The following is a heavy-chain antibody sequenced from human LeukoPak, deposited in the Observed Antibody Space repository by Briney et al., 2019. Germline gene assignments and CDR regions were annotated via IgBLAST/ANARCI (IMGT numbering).Heavy chain of an antibody. CDR3: AKDHSPTY. J-gene: IGHJ4*02. CDR1: GFTFSLYW. V-gene: IGHV3-23*01. D-gene: IGHD1-1*01. Sequence: GGSLRLSCAGSGFTFSLYWMSWVRQAPGKGLEWVSGISGSGGSTYYADSVKGRFTISRDNSKNTLYMQMNSLRVEDTAVYYCAKDHSPTYWGQGTLVTVSS. CDR2: ISGSGGST.